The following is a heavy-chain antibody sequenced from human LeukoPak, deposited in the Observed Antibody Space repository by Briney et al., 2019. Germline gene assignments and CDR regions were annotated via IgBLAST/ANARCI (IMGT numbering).Heavy chain of an antibody. J-gene: IGHJ5*02. Sequence: SGPTLVNPTQTLTLTCTFSGFSLSTSGVGVGWIRQPPGKALEWLALIYWDDDKRYSPSLKSRLTITKDTPKNQVVLTMTNMDPVDTATYYCAHLLGHNRDDWFDPWGQGTLVTVSS. D-gene: IGHD1-14*01. CDR2: IYWDDDK. CDR1: GFSLSTSGVG. CDR3: AHLLGHNRDDWFDP. V-gene: IGHV2-5*02.